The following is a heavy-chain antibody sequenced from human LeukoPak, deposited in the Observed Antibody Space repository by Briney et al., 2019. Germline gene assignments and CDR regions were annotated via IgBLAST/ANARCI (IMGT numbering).Heavy chain of an antibody. J-gene: IGHJ6*02. D-gene: IGHD3-3*01. V-gene: IGHV3-11*01. CDR1: GFTFSDYY. Sequence: GGSLRLSCAASGFTFSDYYMSWIRQAPGKGLEWVSYISSSGSTIYYAGSVKGRFTISRDNAKNSLYLQMNSLRAEDTAVYYCTRVLRFGITIFGVIAAYGMDVWGQGTTVTVSS. CDR3: TRVLRFGITIFGVIAAYGMDV. CDR2: ISSSGSTI.